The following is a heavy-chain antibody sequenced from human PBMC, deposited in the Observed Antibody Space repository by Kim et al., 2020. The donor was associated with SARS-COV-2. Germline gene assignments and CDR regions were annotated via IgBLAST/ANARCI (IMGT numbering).Heavy chain of an antibody. J-gene: IGHJ4*02. Sequence: YYADSLTVRFSISRDNSQSTLYLQMNSLRAEDTAVYYCAKVAMIRGRYFDSWGQGTLVTVSS. D-gene: IGHD3-10*01. V-gene: IGHV3-23*01. CDR3: AKVAMIRGRYFDS.